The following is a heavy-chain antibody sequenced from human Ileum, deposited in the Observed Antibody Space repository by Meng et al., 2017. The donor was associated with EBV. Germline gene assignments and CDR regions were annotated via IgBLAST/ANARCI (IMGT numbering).Heavy chain of an antibody. CDR1: GGPINSSSYY. Sequence: QLQLQDSGPGLVKPSETLSLTCTVSGGPINSSSYYWGWIRQPPGKGLEWIGSIYYSGRAYYNPSLKSRVNISVDTSKNQFSLKLSSVTAADTAVYYCARPIAAAGWFDPWGQGTLVTVSS. CDR2: IYYSGRA. CDR3: ARPIAAAGWFDP. V-gene: IGHV4-39*01. J-gene: IGHJ5*02. D-gene: IGHD6-13*01.